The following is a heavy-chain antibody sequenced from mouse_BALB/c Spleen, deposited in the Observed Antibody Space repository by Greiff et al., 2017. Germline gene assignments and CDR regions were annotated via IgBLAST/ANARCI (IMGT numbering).Heavy chain of an antibody. D-gene: IGHD1-1*02. CDR1: GYAFTNYL. Sequence: QVQLQQSGAELVRPGTSVKVSCKASGYAFTNYLIEWVKQRPGQGLEWIGVINPGSGGTNYNEKFKGKATLTADKSSSTAYMQLSSLTSDDSAVYFCARSDYVFDYWGQGTTLTVSS. J-gene: IGHJ2*01. CDR3: ARSDYVFDY. CDR2: INPGSGGT. V-gene: IGHV1-54*01.